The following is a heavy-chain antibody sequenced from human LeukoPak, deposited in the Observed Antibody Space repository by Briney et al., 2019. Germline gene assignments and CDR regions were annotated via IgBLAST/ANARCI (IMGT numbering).Heavy chain of an antibody. CDR1: GGTFSSYA. J-gene: IGHJ6*02. D-gene: IGHD6-6*01. CDR2: IIPIFGTA. CDR3: ARDQVIAARSSYGMDV. Sequence: SVKGSCKASGGTFSSYAISWVRQAPGQGLEWMGGIIPIFGTANYAQKFQGRVTITADESTSTAYMELSSLRSEDTAVYYCARDQVIAARSSYGMDVWGQGTTVTVSS. V-gene: IGHV1-69*13.